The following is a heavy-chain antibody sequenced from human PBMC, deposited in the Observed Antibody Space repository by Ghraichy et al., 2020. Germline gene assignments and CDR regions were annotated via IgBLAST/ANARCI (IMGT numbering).Heavy chain of an antibody. CDR3: ALIAAAGTAYYYMDV. CDR1: GGSFSGYY. J-gene: IGHJ6*03. V-gene: IGHV4-34*01. D-gene: IGHD6-13*01. CDR2: INHSGST. Sequence: SETLSLTCAVYGGSFSGYYWSWIRQPPGKGLEWIGEINHSGSTNYNPSLKSRVTISVDTSKNQFSLKLSSVTAADTAVYYCALIAAAGTAYYYMDVWGKGTPITVSS.